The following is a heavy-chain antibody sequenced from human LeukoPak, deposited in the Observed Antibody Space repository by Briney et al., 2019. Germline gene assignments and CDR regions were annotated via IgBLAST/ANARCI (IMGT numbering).Heavy chain of an antibody. V-gene: IGHV3-23*01. CDR1: GFSFSNYA. CDR3: ARKNGLDY. J-gene: IGHJ4*02. CDR2: IGGSIGST. Sequence: GGSLRLSCAASGFSFSNYAMSWVRQGPGKGLEWVSAIGGSIGSTFYTDSVKGRFTISRDNSKNTLSLQMNSLRAEDTAVYYCARKNGLDYWGQGTLVTVSS.